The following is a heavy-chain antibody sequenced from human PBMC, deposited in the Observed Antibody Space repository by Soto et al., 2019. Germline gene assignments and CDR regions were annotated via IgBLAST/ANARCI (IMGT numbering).Heavy chain of an antibody. CDR3: ARDQVVYCSGGSCYYYGMDV. V-gene: IGHV3-53*01. J-gene: IGHJ6*02. CDR2: IYSGGST. CDR1: GLTVSSNY. D-gene: IGHD2-15*01. Sequence: PGGSLRLSCAASGLTVSSNYMSWVRQAPGKGLEWVSVIYSGGSTYYADSVKGRFTISRDNSKNTLYLQMNSLRAEDTAVYYCARDQVVYCSGGSCYYYGMDVWGQGTTVTVSS.